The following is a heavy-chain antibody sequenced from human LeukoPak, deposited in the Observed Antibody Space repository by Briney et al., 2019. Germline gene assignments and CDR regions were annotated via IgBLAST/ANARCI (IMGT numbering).Heavy chain of an antibody. V-gene: IGHV1-46*01. CDR3: ARDLQPVWGYYGMDV. CDR2: INPSGGST. CDR1: GYTFTSYY. D-gene: IGHD1-14*01. J-gene: IGHJ6*02. Sequence: ASVKVSCKASGYTFTSYYMHWVRQAPGRGLEWMGIINPSGGSTSYAQKFQGRVTMTRDTSTSTVYMELSSLRSEDTAVYYCARDLQPVWGYYGMDVWGQGTTVTVSS.